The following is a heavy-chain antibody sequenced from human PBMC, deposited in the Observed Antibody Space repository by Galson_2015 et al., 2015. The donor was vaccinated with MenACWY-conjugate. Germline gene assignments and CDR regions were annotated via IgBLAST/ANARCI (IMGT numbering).Heavy chain of an antibody. CDR1: GFTFSSYG. Sequence: SLRLSCAASGFTFSSYGMHWVRQAPGKGLEWVAVISYDGSNKYYADSVKGRFTISRDNSKNTLYLQMNSLRAEDTAVYYCAKDLSRIWFGEIDYWGQGTLVTVSS. CDR2: ISYDGSNK. CDR3: AKDLSRIWFGEIDY. D-gene: IGHD3-10*01. V-gene: IGHV3-30*18. J-gene: IGHJ4*02.